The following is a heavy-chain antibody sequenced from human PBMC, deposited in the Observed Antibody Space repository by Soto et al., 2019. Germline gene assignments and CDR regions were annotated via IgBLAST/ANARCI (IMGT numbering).Heavy chain of an antibody. CDR1: GFTFSSYA. Sequence: EVQLVESGGGLVQPGGSLRLSCAATGFTFSSYAMHWDRQAPGKGLEYVSAISSNGGSTYYANSVKGRFTISRDNSKNTLYLQMGSLRAEDMAVYYCATNYGDYYYYGMDVWGQGTTVTVSS. V-gene: IGHV3-64*01. J-gene: IGHJ6*02. D-gene: IGHD4-17*01. CDR3: ATNYGDYYYYGMDV. CDR2: ISSNGGST.